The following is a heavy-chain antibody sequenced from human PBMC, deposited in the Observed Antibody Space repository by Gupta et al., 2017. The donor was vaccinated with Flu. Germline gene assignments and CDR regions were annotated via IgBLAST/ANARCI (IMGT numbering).Heavy chain of an antibody. CDR3: ARDHYYDSSGYSGRLDY. J-gene: IGHJ4*02. V-gene: IGHV3-21*01. CDR2: ISSSSSYI. Sequence: MNWVRQAPGKGLEWVSSISSSSSYIYYADSVKGRFTISRDNAKNSLYLQMNSLRAEDTAVYYCARDHYYDSSGYSGRLDYWGQGTLVTVSS. D-gene: IGHD3-22*01.